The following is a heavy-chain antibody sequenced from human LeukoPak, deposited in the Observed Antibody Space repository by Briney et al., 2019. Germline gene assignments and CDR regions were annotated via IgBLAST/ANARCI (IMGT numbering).Heavy chain of an antibody. Sequence: GASVKVSCKASGYTFTGYYMHWVRQAPGQGREWIGWIKANSGGTNYAQKFQGRVTMTWDTSISTAYMELSSLRSDDTAVYYCTSDTYYYDSTGLGHSFDPWGQGTLVTVSS. J-gene: IGHJ5*02. CDR1: GYTFTGYY. D-gene: IGHD3-22*01. V-gene: IGHV1-2*02. CDR2: IKANSGGT. CDR3: TSDTYYYDSTGLGHSFDP.